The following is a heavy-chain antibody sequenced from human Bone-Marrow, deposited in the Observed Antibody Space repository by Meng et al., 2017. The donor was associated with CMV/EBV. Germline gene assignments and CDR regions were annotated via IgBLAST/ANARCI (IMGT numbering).Heavy chain of an antibody. CDR1: GGSINNNDYY. CDR2: IYYSGST. D-gene: IGHD2-2*01. CDR3: ARLSGEAAMPFDY. Sequence: SETLSLTCSVSGGSINNNDYYWVWIRQPPGKGLEWIGSIYYSGSTNYNPSLKSRVTISVDTSKDQFSLKLSSVTAADTAVYYCARLSGEAAMPFDYWGQGTLVTVSS. V-gene: IGHV4-39*07. J-gene: IGHJ4*02.